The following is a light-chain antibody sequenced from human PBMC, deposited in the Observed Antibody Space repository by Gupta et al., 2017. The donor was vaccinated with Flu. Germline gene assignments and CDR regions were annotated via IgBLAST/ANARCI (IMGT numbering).Light chain of an antibody. CDR3: QICDSYSGYS. CDR2: KAS. CDR1: QSNSGR. V-gene: IGKV1-5*03. J-gene: IGKJ2*03. Sequence: DIQMTQSPSTLSASVGDRATITCRASQSNSGRVAWYQQKPGRAPKLLIYKASSLQSGVSSRFSGSGSGTEFSPAISSLQPDDFATYYCQICDSYSGYSFGQGTKLEI.